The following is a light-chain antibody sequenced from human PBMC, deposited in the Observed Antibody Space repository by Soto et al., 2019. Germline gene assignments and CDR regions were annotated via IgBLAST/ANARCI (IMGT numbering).Light chain of an antibody. CDR1: QSVSSN. CDR2: DAS. J-gene: IGKJ5*01. V-gene: IGKV3-11*01. Sequence: IVMTLSPATLSVSPVEIETLSCRASQSVSSNLAWYQQKPGQAPRLLIYDASNRATGIPARFSGSGSGTDFTLTISSLEPEDFAVYYCQQRSNWPPKVTFGQGPRLEIK. CDR3: QQRSNWPPKVT.